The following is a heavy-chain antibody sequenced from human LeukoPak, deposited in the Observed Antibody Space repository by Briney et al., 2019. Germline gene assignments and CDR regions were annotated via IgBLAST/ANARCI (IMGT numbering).Heavy chain of an antibody. Sequence: PSETLSLTCTVSGGSISSSSYYWGWIRQPPGKGLEWIGSIYYSGSTYYNPSLKSRVTISVDTSKNQFSLKLSSVTAADTAVYYCARGARSGITIFGVVRPLYFDYWGQGTLVTVSS. CDR1: GGSISSSSYY. J-gene: IGHJ4*02. D-gene: IGHD3-3*01. CDR2: IYYSGST. V-gene: IGHV4-39*01. CDR3: ARGARSGITIFGVVRPLYFDY.